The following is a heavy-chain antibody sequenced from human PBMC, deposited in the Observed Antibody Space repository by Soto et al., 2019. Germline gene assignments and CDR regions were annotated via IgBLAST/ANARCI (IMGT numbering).Heavy chain of an antibody. CDR3: ARAAHSGWFTDLDF. V-gene: IGHV1-3*01. J-gene: IGHJ4*02. CDR2: INAGNGDT. D-gene: IGHD6-19*01. Sequence: QVQLVQSGAEVKKPGASVRVSCETSGYTFTDYAMNWVRQAPGQRLEWMGWINAGNGDTKYSQQFQGRVTITRDTSASTSYMELSSLRSEYTAVYFCARAAHSGWFTDLDFWGQGTLVTVSS. CDR1: GYTFTDYA.